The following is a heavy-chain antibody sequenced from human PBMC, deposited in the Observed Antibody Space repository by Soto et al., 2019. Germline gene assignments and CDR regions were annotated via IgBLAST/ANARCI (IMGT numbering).Heavy chain of an antibody. CDR3: ARGLILWFGDLSRRGGYYYYMDV. CDR1: GGSFSGYQ. V-gene: IGHV4-34*01. CDR2: INDSGNI. J-gene: IGHJ6*03. Sequence: QVQLQQWGAGLLKPSETLSLTCAVYGGSFSGYQWSWIRQTPGKGLEWIGEINDSGNINYNPSLKSRVTILVGTPKKQISLKLSSVTAADTAVYYCARGLILWFGDLSRRGGYYYYMDVWGKGTTVTVSS. D-gene: IGHD3-10*01.